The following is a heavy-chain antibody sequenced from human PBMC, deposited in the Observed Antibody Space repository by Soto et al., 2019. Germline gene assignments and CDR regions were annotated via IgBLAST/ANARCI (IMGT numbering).Heavy chain of an antibody. CDR1: GFTFSRLA. CDR2: ISTGGRYI. CDR3: VTNVVVVSAADS. D-gene: IGHD2-21*01. Sequence: EVHLVESGGGLVKPGGSLRLSCTVSGFTFSRLAMNWVRQAPGKGLEWVASISTGGRYIYYADSVKGRVTVSRDNAKESLYLQMDSLTGEDTAIYYCVTNVVVVSAADSWGQGTLVTVSS. J-gene: IGHJ5*02. V-gene: IGHV3-21*01.